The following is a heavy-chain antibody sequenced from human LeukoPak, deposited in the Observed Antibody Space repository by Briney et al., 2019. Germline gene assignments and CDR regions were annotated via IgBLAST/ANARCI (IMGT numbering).Heavy chain of an antibody. D-gene: IGHD3-16*02. V-gene: IGHV3-30*18. J-gene: IGHJ4*02. CDR2: ISYDGSNK. CDR3: ANLDYDYVWESYRPYYFDY. Sequence: GGSLRLSCAASGFTFSSYGMHWVRQAPGKGLEWVAVISYDGSNKYYADSVKGRFTISRDNSKNTLYLQMNSLRAEDTAVYYCANLDYDYVWESYRPYYFDYWGQGTLVTVSS. CDR1: GFTFSSYG.